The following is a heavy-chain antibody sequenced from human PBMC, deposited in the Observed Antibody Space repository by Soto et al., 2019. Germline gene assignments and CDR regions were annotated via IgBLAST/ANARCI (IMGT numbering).Heavy chain of an antibody. CDR2: ISPIFGTP. CDR3: ARVVVGSSLSLDY. J-gene: IGHJ4*02. V-gene: IGHV1-69*01. Sequence: QVQLVQSGAEVKKPGSSVTVSCKASGGTFSSYTISWVRQAPGQGLEWMAGISPIFGTPIYAHKFQDRVTITADASTMTAYMEMNRMTSEETAVYYCARVVVGSSLSLDYWGQGTLVTISS. D-gene: IGHD1-26*01. CDR1: GGTFSSYT.